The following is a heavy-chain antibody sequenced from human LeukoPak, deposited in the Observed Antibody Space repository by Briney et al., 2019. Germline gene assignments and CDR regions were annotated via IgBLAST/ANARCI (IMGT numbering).Heavy chain of an antibody. V-gene: IGHV3-23*01. J-gene: IGHJ4*02. CDR2: IGGSGGST. D-gene: IGHD3-22*01. Sequence: GGSLRLSCAASGFTFSSYAMSWVRQAPGKGLEWVSAIGGSGGSTYYADSVKGRFTISRDNSKNTLYLQMNSLRAEDTAVYYCAKTYYYDSSGYYYAPKYYFDYWGQGTLVTVSS. CDR3: AKTYYYDSSGYYYAPKYYFDY. CDR1: GFTFSSYA.